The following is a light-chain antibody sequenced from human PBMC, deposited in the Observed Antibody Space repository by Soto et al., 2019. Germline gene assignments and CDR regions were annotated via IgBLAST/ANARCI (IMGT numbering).Light chain of an antibody. CDR2: GAS. Sequence: IVLTQSPGTLSLSPGERATLSCRASQSFASSFLAWYQQKPGQAPRLLIYGASNRATGIQDRFSGGGSGTDFTLTITGLEREDFGVYYCQQYDTSPETFGPGTKVDIK. J-gene: IGKJ1*01. V-gene: IGKV3-20*01. CDR3: QQYDTSPET. CDR1: QSFASSF.